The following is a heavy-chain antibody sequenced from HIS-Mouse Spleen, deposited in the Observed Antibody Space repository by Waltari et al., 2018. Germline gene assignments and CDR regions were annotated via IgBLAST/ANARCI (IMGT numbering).Heavy chain of an antibody. Sequence: QLQLQESGPGLVKPSETLSLTCTVSGGSIRSSSYYWGWIRQPPGKGLEWIGSLYYIGSTYYNPSLKSRVTISVDTSKNQFSLKLSSVTAADTAVYYCAREIPYSSSWYDWYFDLWGRGTLVTVSS. D-gene: IGHD6-13*01. J-gene: IGHJ2*01. V-gene: IGHV4-39*07. CDR3: AREIPYSSSWYDWYFDL. CDR1: GGSIRSSSYY. CDR2: LYYIGST.